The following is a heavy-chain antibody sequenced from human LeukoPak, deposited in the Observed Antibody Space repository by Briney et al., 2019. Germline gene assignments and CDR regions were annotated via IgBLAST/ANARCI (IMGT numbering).Heavy chain of an antibody. V-gene: IGHV3-23*01. Sequence: GGSLRLSCAASGFTFSNYGMSWVRQAPGKGLEWVSAISGSGGSTYYADSMKGRITISRDNSKNTLYLQMNSLRAEDTAVYYCARETRLRWTDYWGQGPLVTVSS. J-gene: IGHJ4*02. CDR1: GFTFSNYG. CDR3: ARETRLRWTDY. CDR2: ISGSGGST. D-gene: IGHD5-24*01.